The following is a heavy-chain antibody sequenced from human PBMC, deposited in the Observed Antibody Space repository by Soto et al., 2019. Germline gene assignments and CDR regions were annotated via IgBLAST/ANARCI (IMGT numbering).Heavy chain of an antibody. Sequence: PGGSLRLSCAASGFTFDDYAMHWVRQAPGKGLEWVSGISWNSGSTDYADSVKGRFTISRDNAKNTVYLQMNSLRAEDTAVYYCAKIESRFFYDSTGYYPFDYWGQGTLVTVSS. CDR2: ISWNSGST. D-gene: IGHD3-22*01. V-gene: IGHV3-9*01. J-gene: IGHJ4*02. CDR3: AKIESRFFYDSTGYYPFDY. CDR1: GFTFDDYA.